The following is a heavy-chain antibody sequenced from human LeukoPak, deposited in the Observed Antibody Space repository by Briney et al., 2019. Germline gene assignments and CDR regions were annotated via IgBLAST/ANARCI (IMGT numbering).Heavy chain of an antibody. Sequence: PGGSLRLSCAASGFTLRNYWTQWVRQAPGKGLVWVSHSNSDGSSTNYADSVKGRFTISRDNAKNTLYLQMNNLRAEDTAVYYCARAIYDAFDIWGQGTMVTVSS. CDR3: ARAIYDAFDI. CDR1: GFTLRNYW. CDR2: SNSDGSST. D-gene: IGHD5-24*01. J-gene: IGHJ3*02. V-gene: IGHV3-74*01.